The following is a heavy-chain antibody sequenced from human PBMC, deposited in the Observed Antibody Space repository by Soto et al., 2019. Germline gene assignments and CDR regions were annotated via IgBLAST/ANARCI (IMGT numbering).Heavy chain of an antibody. Sequence: GGSLRLSCAASGFTFSRYAMSWVRQAPGKGLEWVSAISGSGGSTYYADSVKGRFTISRDNSKNTLYLQMNGLRAEDTAVYYCAKDKDCSGGSCYYDYWGQGTLVTVSS. CDR3: AKDKDCSGGSCYYDY. V-gene: IGHV3-23*01. D-gene: IGHD2-15*01. CDR1: GFTFSRYA. CDR2: ISGSGGST. J-gene: IGHJ4*02.